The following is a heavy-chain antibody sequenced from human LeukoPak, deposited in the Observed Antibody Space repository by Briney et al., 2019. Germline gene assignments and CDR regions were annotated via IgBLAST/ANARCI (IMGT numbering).Heavy chain of an antibody. Sequence: GRSLRLSCAASGFTFTNFAMHWVRQAPGKGLEWVTVISDDGNNKYFADSVKGRFTVSRDNSKNTLYLQMNSLRAEDTAVYYCAKVKGIQPHDAFDIWGQGTMVTVSS. CDR3: AKVKGIQPHDAFDI. CDR2: ISDDGNNK. D-gene: IGHD5-18*01. V-gene: IGHV3-30*18. J-gene: IGHJ3*02. CDR1: GFTFTNFA.